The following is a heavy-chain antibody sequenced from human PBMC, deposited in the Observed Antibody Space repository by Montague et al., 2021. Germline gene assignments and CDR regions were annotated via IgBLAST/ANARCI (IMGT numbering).Heavy chain of an antibody. D-gene: IGHD2-8*01. CDR1: GFTFGAYR. CDR3: ARISTNGIFNAFDL. Sequence: SLRLSCAASGFTFGAYRMTWVRQAPGKGLEYVSSINSNSHHIYSAAPLMSRFTIFRDNAGNSLYLQMDSLRAEDTAVYYCARISTNGIFNAFDLWGRGTVVTVSS. CDR2: INSNSHHI. J-gene: IGHJ3*01. V-gene: IGHV3-21*01.